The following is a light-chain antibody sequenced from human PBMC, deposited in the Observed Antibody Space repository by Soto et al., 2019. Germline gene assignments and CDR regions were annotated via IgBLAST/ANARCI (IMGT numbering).Light chain of an antibody. CDR1: QSVSSY. Sequence: EIVLTQSPATLSLSPGERATLSCRASQSVSSYLAWYQQKPGQAPRLLIYDASNRATAIPARFSGSGSGTDFPLTISSLEPEDFAVYYCQQRSNTFGQGTRLEIK. V-gene: IGKV3-11*01. CDR2: DAS. J-gene: IGKJ5*01. CDR3: QQRSNT.